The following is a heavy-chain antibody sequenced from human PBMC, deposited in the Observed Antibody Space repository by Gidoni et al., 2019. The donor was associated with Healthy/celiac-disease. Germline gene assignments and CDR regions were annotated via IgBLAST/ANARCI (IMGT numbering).Heavy chain of an antibody. V-gene: IGHV3-73*02. J-gene: IGHJ4*02. CDR3: TTFLPAVGATFNFVDY. CDR2: IRSKANSYAT. Sequence: EGQLVESGGGLVQHGGSLKLSCAASGSTFSGPDRHWVRQASGKGLGWVGRIRSKANSYATAYAASVKGRFTISRDDSKNTAYLQMNSLKTEDTAVYYCTTFLPAVGATFNFVDYWGQGTLVTVSS. D-gene: IGHD1-26*01. CDR1: GSTFSGPD.